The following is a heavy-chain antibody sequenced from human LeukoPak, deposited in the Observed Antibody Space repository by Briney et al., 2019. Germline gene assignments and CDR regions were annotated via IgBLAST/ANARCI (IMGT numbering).Heavy chain of an antibody. Sequence: GGSLRLSCAASGFTVSSNYMSWVHQAPGKGLEWVSVIYSGGSSYYADSVKGRFTISRDNSKNTVYLQMNSLRVEDTAVYYCARGMGGYGGYDYWGQGTLVTVSS. CDR1: GFTVSSNY. D-gene: IGHD5-12*01. V-gene: IGHV3-66*01. J-gene: IGHJ4*02. CDR2: IYSGGSS. CDR3: ARGMGGYGGYDY.